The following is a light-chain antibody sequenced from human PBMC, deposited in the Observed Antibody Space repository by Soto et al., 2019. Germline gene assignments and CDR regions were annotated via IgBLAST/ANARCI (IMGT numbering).Light chain of an antibody. CDR3: QQSYTSWWT. Sequence: DIQVTQSPSTLSASVGDRVTITCGASQSIGTWLAWYQQKPGKAPKLLIYAASSLQSWVPSRFTGSGSGTDFTLTISSLQPEDFATYYCQQSYTSWWTFGQGTKVDIK. J-gene: IGKJ1*01. V-gene: IGKV1-39*01. CDR1: QSIGTW. CDR2: AAS.